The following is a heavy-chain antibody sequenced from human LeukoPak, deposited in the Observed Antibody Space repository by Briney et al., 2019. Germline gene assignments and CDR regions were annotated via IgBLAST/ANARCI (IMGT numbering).Heavy chain of an antibody. CDR2: IIPIFGTA. J-gene: IGHJ5*02. CDR1: GGTFSSYA. CDR3: AREVEAVRIAAAGNWFDP. Sequence: SVKVSCKASGGTFSSYAIGWVRQAPGQGLEWMGGIIPIFGTANYAQKFQGRVTITADESTSTAYMELSSLRSGYTAVYYCAREVEAVRIAAAGNWFDPWGQGTLVTVSS. D-gene: IGHD6-25*01. V-gene: IGHV1-69*13.